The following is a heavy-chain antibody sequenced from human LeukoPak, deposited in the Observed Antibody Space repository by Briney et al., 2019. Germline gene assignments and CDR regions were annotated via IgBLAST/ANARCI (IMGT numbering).Heavy chain of an antibody. CDR1: GGSFSGYY. J-gene: IGHJ4*02. V-gene: IGHV4-34*01. D-gene: IGHD3-10*01. Sequence: SETLSLTCAVYGGSFSGYYWSWIRQPPGKGLEWIGEINHSGSTNYNPSPKSRVTISVDTSKNQFSLKLSSVTAADTAVYYCARGLRYYGSGSFEYDYWGQGTLVTVSS. CDR2: INHSGST. CDR3: ARGLRYYGSGSFEYDY.